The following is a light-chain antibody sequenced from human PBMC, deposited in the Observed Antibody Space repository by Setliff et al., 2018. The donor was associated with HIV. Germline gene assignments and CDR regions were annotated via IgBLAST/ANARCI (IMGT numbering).Light chain of an antibody. CDR3: SSYSSTSTLI. CDR2: EVS. V-gene: IGLV2-18*02. J-gene: IGLJ2*01. Sequence: QSVLTQPPSVPGSPGQSVTISCTGPSSDVGSYNRVSWYQQPPGTAPKLIIYEVSNRPSGVPDRFSGSKSGNTASLTISGLQAEDEALYYCSSYSSTSTLIFGGGTQLTVL. CDR1: SSDVGSYNR.